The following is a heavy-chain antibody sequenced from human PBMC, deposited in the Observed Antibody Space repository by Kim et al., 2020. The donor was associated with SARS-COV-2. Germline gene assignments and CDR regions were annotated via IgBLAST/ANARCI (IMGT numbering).Heavy chain of an antibody. CDR1: GFPFSDSW. J-gene: IGHJ4*02. CDR3: VRGGGGYYDF. CDR2: IDNDGSGA. D-gene: IGHD3-16*01. Sequence: GGSLRLSCAATGFPFSDSWMHWIRQPPGKGLLWVSRIDNDGSGAIYADSVKGRFTISRDNDRNTVYLQMDRLRADDTAVYYCVRGGGGYYDFWGQGTLVT. V-gene: IGHV3-74*01.